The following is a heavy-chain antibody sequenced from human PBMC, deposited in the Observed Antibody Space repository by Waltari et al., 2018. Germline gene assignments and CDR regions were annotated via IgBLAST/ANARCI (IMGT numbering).Heavy chain of an antibody. V-gene: IGHV4-59*01. CDR2: IYYSGST. CDR1: AGSISTSY. D-gene: IGHD7-27*01. J-gene: IGHJ4*02. Sequence: QVQLQESGPGLVKPSETLSLTCTVSAGSISTSYWTWLRQSPGKGLECIGYIYYSGSTNYDPSLKGRVTISVDTSKNQFSLRLSSVTAADTAMYYCARGANWLDYWGQGTLVTVSS. CDR3: ARGANWLDY.